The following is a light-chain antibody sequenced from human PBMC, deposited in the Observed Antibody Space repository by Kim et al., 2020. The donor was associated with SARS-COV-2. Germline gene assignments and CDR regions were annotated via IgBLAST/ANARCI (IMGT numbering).Light chain of an antibody. CDR2: GTS. CDR3: EQYAKWPYS. V-gene: IGKV3D-15*01. CDR1: GSVTYH. Sequence: SVSPGESAPLSCRASGSVTYHCAWYQQTPGQPPMLLIYGTSIRNTDIPARVSGSGSGTQFTLTINSLQPEDSAFYYCEQYAKWPYSFGQGTKLEI. J-gene: IGKJ2*03.